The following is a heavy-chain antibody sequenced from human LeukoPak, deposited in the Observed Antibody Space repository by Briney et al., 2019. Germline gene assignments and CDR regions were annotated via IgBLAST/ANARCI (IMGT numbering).Heavy chain of an antibody. CDR3: ARGFVLRFLEWSHPPDYYYMDV. J-gene: IGHJ6*03. Sequence: SVKVSCEASGGTFSRYAISWVGQAPGQGGEWMGGIIPIFGRANYAQKLQGRVTITTDESTSTAYLELSSLRSEDTAVYYCARGFVLRFLEWSHPPDYYYMDVWGKGTPVTVSS. CDR1: GGTFSRYA. CDR2: IIPIFGRA. V-gene: IGHV1-69*05. D-gene: IGHD3-3*01.